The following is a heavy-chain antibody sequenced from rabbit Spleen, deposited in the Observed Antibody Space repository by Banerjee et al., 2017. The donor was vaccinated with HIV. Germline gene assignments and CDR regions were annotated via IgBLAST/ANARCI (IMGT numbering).Heavy chain of an antibody. CDR2: IDSGSSGFT. CDR3: ARDSGSSFSSYGMDL. Sequence: QEQVKETGGGLVQPGGSLTLSCKASGFDFRRFYLTWVRQAPGKGLEWIACIDSGSSGFTYFASWAKGRFTISKTSSTTVTLQMTSLTAADTATYFCARDSGSSFSSYGMDLWGPGTLVTVS. D-gene: IGHD8-1*01. V-gene: IGHV1S45*01. CDR1: GFDFRRFYL. J-gene: IGHJ6*01.